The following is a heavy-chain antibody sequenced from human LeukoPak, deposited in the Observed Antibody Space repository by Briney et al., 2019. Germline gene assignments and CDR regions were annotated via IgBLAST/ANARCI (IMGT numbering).Heavy chain of an antibody. D-gene: IGHD2-21*02. Sequence: GGSLRLSCAASGFTFSTSWMHWVRQAPGKGLVWVSRVNPDGSSTSHADSVKGRFTISRDNAKNTVYLQMNSLRAEDTAVYYCARGVGGDRDYWGQGTLVTVSS. J-gene: IGHJ4*02. CDR2: VNPDGSST. CDR3: ARGVGGDRDY. V-gene: IGHV3-74*01. CDR1: GFTFSTSW.